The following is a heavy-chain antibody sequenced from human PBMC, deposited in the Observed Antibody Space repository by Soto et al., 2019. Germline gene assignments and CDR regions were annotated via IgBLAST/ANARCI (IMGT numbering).Heavy chain of an antibody. CDR2: TYYRSKWYY. D-gene: IGHD1-26*01. J-gene: IGHJ4*01. Sequence: SQTLSLICAITGDSVSRNSAGWSWVRQSPSRGLEWLGRTYYRSKWYYEYAVSVRGRITINPDTSKNQYSLQLNSVTPEDTAVYFCARGEQYSGRIFDYWGQVTLVTVS. V-gene: IGHV6-1*01. CDR1: GDSVSRNSAG. CDR3: ARGEQYSGRIFDY.